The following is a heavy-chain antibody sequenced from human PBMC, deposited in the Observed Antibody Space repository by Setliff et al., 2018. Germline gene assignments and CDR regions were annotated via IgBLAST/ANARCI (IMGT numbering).Heavy chain of an antibody. Sequence: SETLSLTCAAYGGTFSDYYWTWIRQPPGKGLEWVGEINHRGSTTYNPSLKSRVTISVDTSKDQFSLKLISMIAADTAVYYCARDRGGTNPWFDFWGQGTQVTVSS. CDR1: GGTFSDYY. D-gene: IGHD3-10*01. CDR2: INHRGST. J-gene: IGHJ5*01. V-gene: IGHV4-34*01. CDR3: ARDRGGTNPWFDF.